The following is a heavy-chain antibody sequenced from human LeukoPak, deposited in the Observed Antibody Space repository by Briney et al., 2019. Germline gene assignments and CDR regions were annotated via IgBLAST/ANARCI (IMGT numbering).Heavy chain of an antibody. D-gene: IGHD2-2*01. V-gene: IGHV3-30*18. Sequence: GGSLRLSCAASGFTFSSYGMHWVRQAPGKGLEWVAVISYDGSNKYYADSVKGRFTISRDNSKNTLYLQMNSLRAEVTAVYYCAKDAGPDIVVVPAALDYWGQGTLVTVSS. CDR3: AKDAGPDIVVVPAALDY. CDR1: GFTFSSYG. J-gene: IGHJ4*02. CDR2: ISYDGSNK.